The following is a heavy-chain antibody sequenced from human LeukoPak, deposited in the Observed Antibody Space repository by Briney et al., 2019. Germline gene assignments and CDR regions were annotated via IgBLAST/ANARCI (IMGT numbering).Heavy chain of an antibody. Sequence: QTGGSLRLSCAASGFTFDDYAMHWVRQAPGKGLEWVSGISWNSGSIGYADSVKGRFTISRDNAKNSLYPQMNSLRAEDMALYYCAKDAGFGAVAYYFDYWGQGTLVTVSS. CDR3: AKDAGFGAVAYYFDY. V-gene: IGHV3-9*03. J-gene: IGHJ4*02. CDR2: ISWNSGSI. D-gene: IGHD3-10*01. CDR1: GFTFDDYA.